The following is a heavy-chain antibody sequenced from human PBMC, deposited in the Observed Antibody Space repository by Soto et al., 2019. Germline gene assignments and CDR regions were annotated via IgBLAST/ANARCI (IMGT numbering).Heavy chain of an antibody. D-gene: IGHD1-1*01. CDR2: IKSKTDGETT. J-gene: IGHJ4*02. V-gene: IGHV3-15*07. Sequence: EVHLVESGGGLVRPGGSLRLSCAASGFTFSNAWMHWVRQAPGKGLEWVGRIKSKTDGETTDYASPVRGRFTISRDDSKDTLYLQMNSLKTEDTAVYYCVTDGNWGQGTLVTVSS. CDR3: VTDGN. CDR1: GFTFSNAW.